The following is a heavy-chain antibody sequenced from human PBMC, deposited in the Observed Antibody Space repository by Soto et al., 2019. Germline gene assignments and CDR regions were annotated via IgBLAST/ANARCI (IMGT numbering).Heavy chain of an antibody. D-gene: IGHD1-7*01. J-gene: IGHJ6*03. CDR2: MNPNSGNT. CDR3: ARGAGINGTAEDHYYYYMDV. Sequence: ASVKVSCKASGYTFTSYDINWVRQATGQGLEWMGWMNPNSGNTGYAQKFQGRVTMTRNTSISTAYMELSSLRSEDTAVYYCARGAGINGTAEDHYYYYMDVWGKGTTVTVSS. CDR1: GYTFTSYD. V-gene: IGHV1-8*01.